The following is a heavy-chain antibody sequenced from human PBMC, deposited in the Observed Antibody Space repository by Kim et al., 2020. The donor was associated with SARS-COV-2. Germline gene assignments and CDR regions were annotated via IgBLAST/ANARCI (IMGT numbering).Heavy chain of an antibody. J-gene: IGHJ2*01. CDR1: GFTFSSYG. CDR3: AKEVLVRDGYNWDPWYFDL. CDR2: IWYDGSNK. D-gene: IGHD5-12*01. Sequence: GGSLRLSCAASGFTFSSYGMHWVRQAPGKGLEWVAVIWYDGSNKYYADSVKGRFTISRDNSKNTLYLQMNSLRAEDTAVYYCAKEVLVRDGYNWDPWYFDLWGRGTLVTVSS. V-gene: IGHV3-33*06.